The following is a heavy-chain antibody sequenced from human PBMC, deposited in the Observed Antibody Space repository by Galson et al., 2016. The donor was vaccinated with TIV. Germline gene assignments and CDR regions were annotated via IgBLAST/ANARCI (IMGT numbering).Heavy chain of an antibody. J-gene: IGHJ3*01. Sequence: TLSLTCSVSGVSISSGFSYWNWVRQSPGQGLEWIGYIHFTGRTYYNPSFQSRVSISVDTSKSQFSLNLRSVTAADTAVYFCARETYGDYDNYDAFDFWGQGTTVTVSS. V-gene: IGHV4-31*03. CDR3: ARETYGDYDNYDAFDF. CDR1: GVSISSGFSY. CDR2: IHFTGRT. D-gene: IGHD4-17*01.